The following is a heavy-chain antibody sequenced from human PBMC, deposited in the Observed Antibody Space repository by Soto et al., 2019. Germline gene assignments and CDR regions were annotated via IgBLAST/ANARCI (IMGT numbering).Heavy chain of an antibody. CDR1: GYTFTSYY. D-gene: IGHD6-13*01. CDR3: ARDRSPVSSSSWYLYGMDV. CDR2: INPSGGST. Sequence: GASVKVSCKASGYTFTSYYMHWVRQAPGQGLEWMGIINPSGGSTSYAQKFQGRVTMTRDTSTSTVYMELSSLRSEDTAVYYCARDRSPVSSSSWYLYGMDVWGQGTTVTVSS. V-gene: IGHV1-46*01. J-gene: IGHJ6*02.